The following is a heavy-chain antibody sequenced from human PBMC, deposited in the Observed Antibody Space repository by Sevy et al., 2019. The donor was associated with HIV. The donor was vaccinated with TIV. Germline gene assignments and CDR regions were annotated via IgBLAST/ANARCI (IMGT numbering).Heavy chain of an antibody. CDR1: GYTVTSYG. V-gene: IGHV1-18*04. J-gene: IGHJ3*02. CDR2: ISAYNGNT. Sequence: ASVKVSCKASGYTVTSYGISWVRQAPGQGLEWMGWISAYNGNTNYAQKLQGRVTMTTDTSTSTAYMELRSLRSDDTAVYYCARALVRDYGDYGDAFDIWGQGTMVTVSS. D-gene: IGHD4-17*01. CDR3: ARALVRDYGDYGDAFDI.